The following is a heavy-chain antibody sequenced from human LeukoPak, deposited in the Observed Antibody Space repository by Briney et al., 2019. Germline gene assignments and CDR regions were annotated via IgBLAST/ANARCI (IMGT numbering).Heavy chain of an antibody. CDR2: MNPNSGNT. Sequence: ASVTVSCKASGYTFTSYDINWVRQAPGQGLEWMGWMNPNSGNTGYAQKFQGRVTMTRNTSISTAYMELSSLRSEDTAVYYCARGLHCDFWSGYFCYFDYWGQGTLVTVSS. CDR3: ARGLHCDFWSGYFCYFDY. CDR1: GYTFTSYD. V-gene: IGHV1-8*01. D-gene: IGHD3-3*01. J-gene: IGHJ4*02.